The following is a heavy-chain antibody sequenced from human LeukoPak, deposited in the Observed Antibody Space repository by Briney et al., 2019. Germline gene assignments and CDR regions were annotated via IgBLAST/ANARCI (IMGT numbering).Heavy chain of an antibody. J-gene: IGHJ3*02. CDR1: GYTFTGYY. CDR2: INPNSGGT. V-gene: IGHV1-2*02. Sequence: ASVKVSCKASGYTFTGYYMHWVRQAPGQGGEWMGWINPNSGGTNYAQKVQGRVTINRDTSISTAYMELSRLRSDDTAVYYCARDRGAQAPNAFDIWGQGTMVTVSS. CDR3: ARDRGAQAPNAFDI. D-gene: IGHD3-16*01.